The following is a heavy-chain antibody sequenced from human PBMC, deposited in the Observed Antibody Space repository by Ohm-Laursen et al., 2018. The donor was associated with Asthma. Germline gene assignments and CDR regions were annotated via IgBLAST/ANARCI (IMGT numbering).Heavy chain of an antibody. J-gene: IGHJ4*02. D-gene: IGHD3-10*01. CDR1: GDTFSSYA. V-gene: IGHV1-69*13. Sequence: ASVKVSCKASGDTFSSYAISWVRQAPGQGLEWMGGIIPIFGTANYAQKFQGRVTITADESTSTAYMELSSLRSEDTAVYYCARDGGGYFDFWGQGTLVTVSA. CDR3: ARDGGGYFDF. CDR2: IIPIFGTA.